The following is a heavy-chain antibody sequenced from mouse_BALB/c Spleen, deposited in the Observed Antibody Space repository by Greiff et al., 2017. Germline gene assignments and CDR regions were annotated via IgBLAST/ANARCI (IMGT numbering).Heavy chain of an antibody. CDR1: GFNIKDTY. CDR2: IDPANGNT. Sequence: EVQLQQSGAELVKPGASVKLSCTASGFNIKDTYMHWVKQRPEQGLEWIGRIDPANGNTKYDPKFQGKATITADTSSNTAYLQLSSLTSEDTAVYYCARGSYYGSTLFAYWGQGTLVTVSA. D-gene: IGHD1-1*01. J-gene: IGHJ3*01. V-gene: IGHV14-3*02. CDR3: ARGSYYGSTLFAY.